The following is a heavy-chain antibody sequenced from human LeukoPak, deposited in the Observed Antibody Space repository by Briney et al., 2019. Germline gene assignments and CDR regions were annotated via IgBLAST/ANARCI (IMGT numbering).Heavy chain of an antibody. D-gene: IGHD1-26*01. CDR3: AKGSSRSGRDCDF. CDR1: GFTFSSYA. CDR2: ISGSGGDT. V-gene: IGHV3-23*01. J-gene: IGHJ4*02. Sequence: GGSLRLSCAASGFTFSSYAMTWVRQAPGKGLERVSTISGSGGDTFYAASVKGRFTISRDNSKNTLYLQMNSLRAEDTALYYCAKGSSRSGRDCDFWGQGSLVTVS.